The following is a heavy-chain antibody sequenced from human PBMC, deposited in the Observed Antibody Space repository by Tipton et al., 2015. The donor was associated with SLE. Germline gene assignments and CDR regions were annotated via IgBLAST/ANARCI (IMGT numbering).Heavy chain of an antibody. CDR2: IYPGDSDT. CDR1: GYSFTSYW. V-gene: IGHV5-51*01. CDR3: ARHRGGYISSRDAFDV. D-gene: IGHD6-13*01. J-gene: IGHJ3*01. Sequence: QLVQSGAEVKKPGESLKTSCKGSGYSFTSYWIGWVRQMPGKGLEWMGIIYPGDSDTRYSPSFQGQVTISADKSISTAYLQWSSLKASDTAMYYCARHRGGYISSRDAFDVWGQGTMVTVSS.